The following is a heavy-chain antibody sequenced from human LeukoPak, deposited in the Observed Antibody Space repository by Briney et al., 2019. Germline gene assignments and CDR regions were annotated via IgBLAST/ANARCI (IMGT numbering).Heavy chain of an antibody. CDR3: ARLFGYSSSWLTP. J-gene: IGHJ5*02. CDR1: GYSFPSYW. D-gene: IGHD6-13*01. Sequence: GGSLRLSCKGSGYSFPSYWIGWVRQMPGKGLEWMGIIYPGDSDTRYSPSFEGQVTTSADKSISTAYLQWSSLKASDTAMYYCARLFGYSSSWLTPWGQGTLVTVSS. V-gene: IGHV5-51*01. CDR2: IYPGDSDT.